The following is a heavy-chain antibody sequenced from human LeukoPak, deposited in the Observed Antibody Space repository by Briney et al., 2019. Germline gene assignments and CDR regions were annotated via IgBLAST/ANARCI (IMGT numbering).Heavy chain of an antibody. CDR1: GYTFTSYY. CDR2: INPSGGST. J-gene: IGHJ6*04. Sequence: GASVKVSCKASGYTFTSYYMHWVRQAPGQGLEWMGIINPSGGSTSYAQKFQGRVTMTEDTSTDTAYMELSSLRSEDTAVYYCAADTYDCSGGSCSLHVWGKGTTVTVSS. CDR3: AADTYDCSGGSCSLHV. V-gene: IGHV1-46*01. D-gene: IGHD2-15*01.